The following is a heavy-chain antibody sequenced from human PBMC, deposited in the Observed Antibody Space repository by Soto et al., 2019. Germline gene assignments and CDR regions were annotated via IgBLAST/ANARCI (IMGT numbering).Heavy chain of an antibody. D-gene: IGHD6-6*01. CDR2: TYYRSKWYN. CDR3: ARDRPLSIAARTYYYYGMDV. Sequence: SQTLSLTCAISGDSVSSNSAAWNRIRQSPSRGLEWLGRTYYRSKWYNDYAVSVKSRITINPDTSKNQSSLQLNSVTPEDTAVYYCARDRPLSIAARTYYYYGMDVWGQGTTVTVSS. V-gene: IGHV6-1*01. CDR1: GDSVSSNSAA. J-gene: IGHJ6*02.